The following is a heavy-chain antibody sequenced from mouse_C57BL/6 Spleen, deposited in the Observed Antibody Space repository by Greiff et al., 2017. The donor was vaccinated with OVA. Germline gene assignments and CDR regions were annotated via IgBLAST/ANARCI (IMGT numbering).Heavy chain of an antibody. CDR3: ARYDYYGSSFDY. D-gene: IGHD1-1*01. J-gene: IGHJ2*01. V-gene: IGHV1-18*01. Sequence: VQLQQSGPELVKPGASVKIPCKASGYTFTDYNMDWVKQSHGKSLEWIGDINPNNGGTIYNQKFKGKATLTVDKSSSTAYMELRSLTSEYTAVYYCARYDYYGSSFDYWGQGTTLTVSS. CDR1: GYTFTDYN. CDR2: INPNNGGT.